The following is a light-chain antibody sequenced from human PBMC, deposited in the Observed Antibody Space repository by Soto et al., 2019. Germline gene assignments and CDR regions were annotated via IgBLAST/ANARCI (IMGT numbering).Light chain of an antibody. CDR1: QSVRSK. Sequence: SVLAQSAGTLSLSPGERATLSCRASQSVRSKLAWYQQKPGQPPSLLIYAGSMRAAGTPDRFSGSGSETEFTLTISSLQSEDFAVYYCLEYDNWPPWTFGRGTKVDI. J-gene: IGKJ1*01. CDR3: LEYDNWPPWT. V-gene: IGKV3-15*01. CDR2: AGS.